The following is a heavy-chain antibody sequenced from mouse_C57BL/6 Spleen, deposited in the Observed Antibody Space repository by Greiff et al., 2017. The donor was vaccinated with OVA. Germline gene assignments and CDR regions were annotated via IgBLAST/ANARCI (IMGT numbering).Heavy chain of an antibody. Sequence: VQLQQSGAELVKPGASVKMSCKASGYTFTSYWINWVKQRPGQGLEWIGDFYPGSGSTNYNEKFKSKATLTVDTSSSTAYMKLSSMTSADSAVDYGARRGYAGSSSVDYWGQGTTLTVSS. CDR2: FYPGSGST. J-gene: IGHJ2*01. CDR3: ARRGYAGSSSVDY. CDR1: GYTFTSYW. D-gene: IGHD1-1*01. V-gene: IGHV1-55*01.